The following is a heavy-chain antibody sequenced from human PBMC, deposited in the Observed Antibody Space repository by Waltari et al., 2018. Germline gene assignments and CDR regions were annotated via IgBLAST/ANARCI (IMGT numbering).Heavy chain of an antibody. J-gene: IGHJ4*02. Sequence: QVQLQQWGAGLLKPSETLSLTCAVYGGSFSGYYWSWIRQPPGKGLEWIGEINHSGSTNYNPSLKSRVTISVDTSKNQFSLKLSSVTAADTAVYYCAGDSSGYYYYFYYWGQGTLVTVSS. CDR2: INHSGST. V-gene: IGHV4-34*01. CDR1: GGSFSGYY. CDR3: AGDSSGYYYYFYY. D-gene: IGHD3-22*01.